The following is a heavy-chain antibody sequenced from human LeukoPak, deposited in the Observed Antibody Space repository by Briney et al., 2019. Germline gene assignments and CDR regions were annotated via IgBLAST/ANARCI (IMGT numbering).Heavy chain of an antibody. V-gene: IGHV3-9*01. J-gene: IGHJ4*02. Sequence: PGRSLRLSCAASGFTFDDYAKHWVRQAPGKGLEWVSGISWNSGSIGYADSVKGRFTISRDNAKNSLYLQMNSLRAEDTALYYCAKDTSIAAAGGTFFDYWGQGTLVTVSS. CDR2: ISWNSGSI. CDR3: AKDTSIAAAGGTFFDY. CDR1: GFTFDDYA. D-gene: IGHD6-13*01.